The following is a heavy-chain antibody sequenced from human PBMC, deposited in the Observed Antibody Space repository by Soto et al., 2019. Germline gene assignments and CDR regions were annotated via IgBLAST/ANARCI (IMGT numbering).Heavy chain of an antibody. D-gene: IGHD3-10*01. CDR1: GGSISSDDYY. V-gene: IGHV4-30-4*01. CDR2: IYHSGSS. J-gene: IGHJ5*02. CDR3: ARTSPRGSGTWFDP. Sequence: SETLSLTCNVSGGSISSDDYYWSWLRQPPGKGLEWIGYIYHSGSSYYNPSLQSRVTISIDTSKNQLSLKLSSVTAADSAVYYCARTSPRGSGTWFDPWGQGTLVTVS.